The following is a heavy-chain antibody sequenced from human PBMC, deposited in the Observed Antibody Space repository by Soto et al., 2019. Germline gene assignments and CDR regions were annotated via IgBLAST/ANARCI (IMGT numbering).Heavy chain of an antibody. Sequence: QITLKESGPTLVKPTQPLTLTCTFSGFSLSTSGVGVGWIRQPPGKALEWLALIYWNDDKRYSPSLKSRLTITKDTSKNQVVLTMTNMDPVDTATYYCAHGRVGYDYVGGSHYFPGAFDYWGQGTLVTVSS. J-gene: IGHJ4*02. CDR1: GFSLSTSGVG. CDR2: IYWNDDK. V-gene: IGHV2-5*01. CDR3: AHGRVGYDYVGGSHYFPGAFDY. D-gene: IGHD3-16*01.